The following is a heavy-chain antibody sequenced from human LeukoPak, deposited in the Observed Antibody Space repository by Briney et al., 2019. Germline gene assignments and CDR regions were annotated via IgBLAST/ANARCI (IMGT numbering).Heavy chain of an antibody. D-gene: IGHD3-9*01. CDR3: TTDQLRYFDWLASGYY. Sequence: GGSLRLSCAASEFSFGSNYMTWVRQAPGKGLEWVSLIYSGGSTYYADSVKGRFTISRDNSKNTLYLQMTSLRAEDTAVYYCTTDQLRYFDWLASGYYWGQGTLVTVSS. V-gene: IGHV3-66*01. J-gene: IGHJ4*02. CDR2: IYSGGST. CDR1: EFSFGSNY.